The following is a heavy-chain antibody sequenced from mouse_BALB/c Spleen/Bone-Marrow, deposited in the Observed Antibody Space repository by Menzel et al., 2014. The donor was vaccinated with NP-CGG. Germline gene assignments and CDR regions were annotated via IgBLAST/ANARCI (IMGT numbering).Heavy chain of an antibody. Sequence: VKLMESGPGLVRPSQSLSITCTVSGFPLTSYGVHWVRQSPGKGLEWLGVIWSGGSTDYNAAFISRLSISKDNSKSQVFFKMNSLQANDTAIYYCARGLYYDYEFAYWGQGTLVTVSA. D-gene: IGHD2-4*01. CDR1: GFPLTSYG. V-gene: IGHV2-2*02. J-gene: IGHJ3*01. CDR3: ARGLYYDYEFAY. CDR2: IWSGGST.